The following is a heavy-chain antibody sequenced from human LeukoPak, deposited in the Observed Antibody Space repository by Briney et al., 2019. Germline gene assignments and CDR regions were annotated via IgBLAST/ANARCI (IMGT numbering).Heavy chain of an antibody. V-gene: IGHV3-74*01. CDR1: GCTFSSYW. Sequence: GESLRFSCAASGCTFSSYWRYGVRQAPGKGLVWVSRVNPQGTATYYTDSVKGRFTISRDNAKDALHLQMDNLRAEDTAVYYCTRARWSSTGLFLSYWGQGTLVTVSS. CDR3: TRARWSSTGLFLSY. J-gene: IGHJ4*02. D-gene: IGHD2-8*02. CDR2: VNPQGTAT.